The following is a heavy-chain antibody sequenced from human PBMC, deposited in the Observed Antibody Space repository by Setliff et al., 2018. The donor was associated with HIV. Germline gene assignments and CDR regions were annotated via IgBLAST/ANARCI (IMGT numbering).Heavy chain of an antibody. CDR3: ARDPADIRTFDY. CDR2: IYYSGTT. D-gene: IGHD3-9*01. Sequence: SETLSLTCTVSGGSISSLYWSWIRQPPGEKLEWIGYIYYSGTTHYNPSLKSRVAMSVDTSKNQFSLDLTSVTPADTAVYYCARDPADIRTFDYWGQGTLVTVSS. J-gene: IGHJ4*02. V-gene: IGHV4-59*11. CDR1: GGSISSLY.